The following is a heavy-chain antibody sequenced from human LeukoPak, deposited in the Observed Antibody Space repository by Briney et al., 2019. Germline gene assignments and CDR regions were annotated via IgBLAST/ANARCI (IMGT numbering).Heavy chain of an antibody. CDR1: GGSISSYY. Sequence: SETLSLTCTVSGGSISSYYWSWIRQPPGKGLEWIGYIYYSGSTNYNPSLKSRVTISVDTSKNQFSLKLSSVTAADTAVYYCARRRRGGYSYGNYFDYWGQGTLVTVSS. CDR2: IYYSGST. J-gene: IGHJ4*02. D-gene: IGHD5-18*01. V-gene: IGHV4-59*12. CDR3: ARRRRGGYSYGNYFDY.